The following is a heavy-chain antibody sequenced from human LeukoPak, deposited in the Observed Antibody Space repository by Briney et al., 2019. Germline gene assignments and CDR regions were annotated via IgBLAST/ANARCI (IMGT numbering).Heavy chain of an antibody. Sequence: ASVKVSCKASGYTFTSYGISWVRQAPGQGLEWMGWISAYNGNTNYAQKLQGRVTMTTDTSTSTAYMELRSLRSDDTAVYYCARALYYYDSSGYCYYFDYWGQGTLVTVSS. J-gene: IGHJ4*02. CDR1: GYTFTSYG. CDR2: ISAYNGNT. D-gene: IGHD3-22*01. CDR3: ARALYYYDSSGYCYYFDY. V-gene: IGHV1-18*01.